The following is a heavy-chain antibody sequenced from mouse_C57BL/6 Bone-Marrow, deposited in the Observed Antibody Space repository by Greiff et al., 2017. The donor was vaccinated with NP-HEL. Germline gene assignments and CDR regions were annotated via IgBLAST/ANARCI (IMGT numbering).Heavy chain of an antibody. Sequence: SGPELVKPGASVKISCKASGYSFTGYYMNWVKQSPEKSLEWIGEINPSTGGTTYNQKFTAKATLTVDKSSSTAYMQLKSLTSDDSAVYYCARNPHYYGSSPYVDYWGQGTTLTVSS. V-gene: IGHV1-42*01. J-gene: IGHJ2*01. D-gene: IGHD1-1*01. CDR2: INPSTGGT. CDR3: ARNPHYYGSSPYVDY. CDR1: GYSFTGYY.